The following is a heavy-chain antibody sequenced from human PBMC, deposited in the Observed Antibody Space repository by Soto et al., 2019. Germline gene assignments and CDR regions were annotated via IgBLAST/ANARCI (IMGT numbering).Heavy chain of an antibody. J-gene: IGHJ1*01. CDR3: ARVPRYSSGWYRDEYFQH. D-gene: IGHD6-19*01. Sequence: ASVKVSCKASGYTFISYGISWVRQAPGQGLEWMGWISAYNGNTNYAQKLQGRVTMTTDTSTSTAYMELRSLRSDDTAVYYCARVPRYSSGWYRDEYFQHWGQGTLVTVSS. V-gene: IGHV1-18*01. CDR1: GYTFISYG. CDR2: ISAYNGNT.